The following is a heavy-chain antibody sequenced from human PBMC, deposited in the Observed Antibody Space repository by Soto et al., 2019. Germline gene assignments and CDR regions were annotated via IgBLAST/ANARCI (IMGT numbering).Heavy chain of an antibody. V-gene: IGHV1-69*02. CDR1: GGTFSRYT. D-gene: IGHD3-10*01. Sequence: QVQLEQSGAEVKKPGSSVKVSCKASGGTFSRYTINWVRQAPGQGLEWMGRIIPIAAIANYTQKFQGRVTITVDKSSTTAYMELSSLRSDDTAVYYCARGSTIVRGAPSWFDPWGQGTLVTVSS. CDR2: IIPIAAIA. CDR3: ARGSTIVRGAPSWFDP. J-gene: IGHJ5*02.